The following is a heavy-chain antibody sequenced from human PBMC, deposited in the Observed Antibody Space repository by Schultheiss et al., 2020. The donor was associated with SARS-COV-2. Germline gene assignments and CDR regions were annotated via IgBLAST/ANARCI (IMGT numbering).Heavy chain of an antibody. CDR3: ARAKDPNWNYARPFDP. D-gene: IGHD1-7*01. CDR1: GYSFTGYY. V-gene: IGHV1-2*02. CDR2: INPNSGGT. J-gene: IGHJ5*02. Sequence: ASVKVSCRASGYSFTGYYMHWVRQAPGQGLEWMGWINPNSGGTNYAQKFQGRVTLTSDRSSTTAYLELSGLRSDDTAVYYCARAKDPNWNYARPFDPWGQGTLVTVSS.